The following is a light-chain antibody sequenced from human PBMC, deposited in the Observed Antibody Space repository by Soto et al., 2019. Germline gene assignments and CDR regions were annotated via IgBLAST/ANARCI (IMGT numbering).Light chain of an antibody. CDR1: QRVSSY. CDR3: QQRSNWTPYT. J-gene: IGKJ2*01. V-gene: IGKV3-11*01. CDR2: DAS. Sequence: EIVLTLSPAALSLSPGEIATLSCRATQRVSSYLAWYQQKPDQAPRLLIYDASNRATGILARFSGSGSGTDFTLTVSSVEPEDFAVYYCQQRSNWTPYTFGQGNKLEIK.